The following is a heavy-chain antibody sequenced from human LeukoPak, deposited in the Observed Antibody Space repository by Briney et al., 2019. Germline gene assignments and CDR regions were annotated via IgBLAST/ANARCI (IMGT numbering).Heavy chain of an antibody. CDR1: GFTFNTYA. CDR3: ARLAVPQLDY. Sequence: GGSLRLSCAASGFTFNTYAMHWVRQTPGKGLEWVAVISYDGSDKYHADSVKGRFTISRDNSKNTLYLQMNSLRAEDTAVYYCARLAVPQLDYWGQGTLVTVSS. J-gene: IGHJ4*02. V-gene: IGHV3-30*04. D-gene: IGHD6-19*01. CDR2: ISYDGSDK.